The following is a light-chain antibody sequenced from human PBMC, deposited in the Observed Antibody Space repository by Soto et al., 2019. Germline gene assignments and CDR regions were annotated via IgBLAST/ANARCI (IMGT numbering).Light chain of an antibody. CDR2: GSS. J-gene: IGKJ5*01. CDR1: ETISTN. CDR3: QQYNNWPPIT. Sequence: EIELTKSPASLAGYAGECARLSCRSTETISTNLAWFQRKPGQPPRLLIYGSSTRATGIPARFSGSVSGTEFPLTISSLHSEDFAVYYCQQYNNWPPITFSQGTRLEIK. V-gene: IGKV3D-15*01.